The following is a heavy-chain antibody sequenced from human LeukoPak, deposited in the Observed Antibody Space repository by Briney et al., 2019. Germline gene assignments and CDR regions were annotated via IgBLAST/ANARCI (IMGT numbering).Heavy chain of an antibody. Sequence: SETLSLTCTVSGGSISSGDYYWSWIRQPPGKGLEWIGYTYYSGSTYYNPSLKSRVTISVDTSKNQFSLKLSSVTAADTAVYYCARGGTAYYYDSSGYYHPDIWGQGTMVTVSS. CDR1: GGSISSGDYY. CDR2: TYYSGST. CDR3: ARGGTAYYYDSSGYYHPDI. D-gene: IGHD3-22*01. J-gene: IGHJ3*02. V-gene: IGHV4-30-4*01.